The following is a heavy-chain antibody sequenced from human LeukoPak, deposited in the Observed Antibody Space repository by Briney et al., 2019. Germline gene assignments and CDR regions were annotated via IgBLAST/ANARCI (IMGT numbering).Heavy chain of an antibody. CDR3: ARGQEMATHGAFDI. D-gene: IGHD5-24*01. Sequence: SVKVSCKASGGTFSSYAISWVRQAPGQGLEWMEGIIPIFGTANYAQKFQGRVMITADESTSTAYMELSSLRSEDTAVYYCARGQEMATHGAFDIWGQGTMVTVSS. V-gene: IGHV1-69*13. CDR2: IIPIFGTA. J-gene: IGHJ3*02. CDR1: GGTFSSYA.